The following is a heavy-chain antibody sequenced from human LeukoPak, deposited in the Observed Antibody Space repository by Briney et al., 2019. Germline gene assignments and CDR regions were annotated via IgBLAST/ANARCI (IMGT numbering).Heavy chain of an antibody. CDR2: TYYSGST. CDR3: ARTDYSDWFDP. V-gene: IGHV4-59*01. D-gene: IGHD4-11*01. J-gene: IGHJ5*02. Sequence: SETLSLTCTVSGGSISSYYWSWIRQPPGKGLEWIGYTYYSGSTNYNPSLKSRVTISVDTSKNQFSLKLSSVTAADTAVYYCARTDYSDWFDPWGQGTLVTVSS. CDR1: GGSISSYY.